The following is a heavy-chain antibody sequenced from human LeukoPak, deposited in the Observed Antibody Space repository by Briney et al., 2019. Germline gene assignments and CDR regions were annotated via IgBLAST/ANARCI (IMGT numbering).Heavy chain of an antibody. J-gene: IGHJ1*01. CDR2: ISGSGGST. V-gene: IGHV3-23*01. Sequence: GGSLRLSCAASGFTFSSYAMSWVRQAPGKGLEWVSAISGSGGSTYYADSVKGRFTISRDNSKNTLYLQMNSLRAEDTAVHYCAKYAVGGWLAEYFQHWGQGTLVTVSS. CDR3: AKYAVGGWLAEYFQH. CDR1: GFTFSSYA. D-gene: IGHD6-19*01.